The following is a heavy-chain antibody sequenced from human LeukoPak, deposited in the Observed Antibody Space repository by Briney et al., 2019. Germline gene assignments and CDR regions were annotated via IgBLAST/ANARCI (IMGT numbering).Heavy chain of an antibody. Sequence: SETLSLTCAVYSGSLSGFSWNWIRQPPGKGLEWIGEINHSGNTNYSPSLRSRLTISADTSKNQFSLKLSSVTAADTAFYYCARVPGRPADVFDHWGQGTLVTVSS. CDR2: INHSGNT. V-gene: IGHV4-34*01. J-gene: IGHJ4*02. D-gene: IGHD2-2*01. CDR3: ARVPGRPADVFDH. CDR1: SGSLSGFS.